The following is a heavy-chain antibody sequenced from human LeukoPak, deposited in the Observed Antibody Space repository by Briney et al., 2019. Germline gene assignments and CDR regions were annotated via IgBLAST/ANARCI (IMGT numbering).Heavy chain of an antibody. D-gene: IGHD6-13*01. J-gene: IGHJ4*02. Sequence: GSLRLPCAASGFNFSSYWMSWVRQAPGKGLEWVANIKQDGSEKYYVDSVKGRFTISRDNAKNSLYLQMNSLRAEDTAVYYCARGSSWYYFDYWGQGTLVTVSS. V-gene: IGHV3-7*04. CDR2: IKQDGSEK. CDR1: GFNFSSYW. CDR3: ARGSSWYYFDY.